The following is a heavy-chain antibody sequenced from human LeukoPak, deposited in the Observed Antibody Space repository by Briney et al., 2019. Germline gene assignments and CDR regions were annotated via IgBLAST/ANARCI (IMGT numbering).Heavy chain of an antibody. CDR2: IYYSRST. CDR1: GGSISSGDYY. V-gene: IGHV4-30-4*01. J-gene: IGHJ4*02. CDR3: AREGDSSGWLDY. D-gene: IGHD6-19*01. Sequence: PSETLSLTCTVSGGSISSGDYYWSWIRQPPGKGLEWIGYIYYSRSTYYNPSLKSRVTISVDTSKNQFSLKLSSVTAADTAVYYCAREGDSSGWLDYWGQGTLVTVSS.